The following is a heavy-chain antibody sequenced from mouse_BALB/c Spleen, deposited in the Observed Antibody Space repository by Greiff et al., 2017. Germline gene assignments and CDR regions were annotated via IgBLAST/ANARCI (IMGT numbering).Heavy chain of an antibody. J-gene: IGHJ3*01. D-gene: IGHD2-4*01. CDR2: ISYSGST. V-gene: IGHV3-2*02. CDR1: GYSITSDYA. Sequence: EVQLQQSGPGLVKPSQSLSLTCTVTGYSITSDYAWNWIRQFPGNKLEWMGYISYSGSTSYNPSLKSRISITRDTSKNQFFLQLNSVTTEDTATYYCAVYYDYDAFAYWGQGTLVTVSA. CDR3: AVYYDYDAFAY.